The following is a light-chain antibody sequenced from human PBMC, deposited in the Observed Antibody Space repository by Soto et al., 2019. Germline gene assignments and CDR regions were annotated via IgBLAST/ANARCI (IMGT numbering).Light chain of an antibody. CDR2: QDS. V-gene: IGLV3-1*01. CDR3: QAWDSSTGVV. Sequence: SSELTQPPSVSVSPGQTASITCSGEKLGDKYACWYQQKPGQSPALVIYQDSKRPSGIPERFSGSSSGNTATLTISGTQAMDEADYYCQAWDSSTGVVFGGGTKLTVL. J-gene: IGLJ2*01. CDR1: KLGDKY.